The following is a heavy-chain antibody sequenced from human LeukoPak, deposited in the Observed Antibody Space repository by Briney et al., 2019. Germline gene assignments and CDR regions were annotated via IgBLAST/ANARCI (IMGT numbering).Heavy chain of an antibody. CDR2: IWYGGSNK. CDR3: AYQLPGRPFDY. Sequence: GGSLRLSCAASGFTFSSYGMHWVRQAPGKGLEWVAVIWYGGSNKYYADSVKGRFTISRDNSKNTLYLQMNSLRAEDTAVYYCAYQLPGRPFDYWGQGTLVTVSS. J-gene: IGHJ4*02. D-gene: IGHD2-2*01. CDR1: GFTFSSYG. V-gene: IGHV3-33*08.